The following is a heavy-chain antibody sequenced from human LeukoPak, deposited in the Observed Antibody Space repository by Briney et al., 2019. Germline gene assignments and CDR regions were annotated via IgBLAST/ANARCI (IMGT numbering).Heavy chain of an antibody. CDR2: IIPIFGTA. Sequence: SVTVSCKASGCTFSSYAISWVRQAPGQGLEWMGGIIPIFGTANYAQKFQGRVTITTDESTSTAYMDLSSLRSEDTAVYYCARGGSYYDSSGYYSYWYFDYWGQGTLVTVSS. J-gene: IGHJ4*02. V-gene: IGHV1-69*05. D-gene: IGHD3-22*01. CDR3: ARGGSYYDSSGYYSYWYFDY. CDR1: GCTFSSYA.